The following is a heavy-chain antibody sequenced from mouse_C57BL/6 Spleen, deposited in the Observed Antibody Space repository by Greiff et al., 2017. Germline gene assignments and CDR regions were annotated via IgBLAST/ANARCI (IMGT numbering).Heavy chain of an antibody. D-gene: IGHD2-5*01. J-gene: IGHJ2*01. V-gene: IGHV1-64*01. CDR2: IHPNSGST. Sequence: QVQLQQSGAELVKPGASVKLSCKASGYTFTSYWMHWVKQRPGQGLEWIGMIHPNSGSTNYNEKFKSKATLTVDKSSSTAYMQLNSLTSEDSAVYFCARGDYSNYRFDYWGQGTTLTVSS. CDR3: ARGDYSNYRFDY. CDR1: GYTFTSYW.